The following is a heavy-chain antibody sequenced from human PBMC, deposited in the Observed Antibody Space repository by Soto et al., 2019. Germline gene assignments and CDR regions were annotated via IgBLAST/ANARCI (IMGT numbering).Heavy chain of an antibody. Sequence: GGSLRLSCAASGWTFGTYSRNWVRQAPGKGLEWIAYINSDSDNIMYADSVKGRFTISRDNAKNSLFLQMNSLTDEDTAVYYCARLYYDYVWGQGTTVTVYS. J-gene: IGHJ6*02. CDR2: INSDSDNI. V-gene: IGHV3-48*02. CDR3: ARLYYDYV. CDR1: GWTFGTYS. D-gene: IGHD3-3*01.